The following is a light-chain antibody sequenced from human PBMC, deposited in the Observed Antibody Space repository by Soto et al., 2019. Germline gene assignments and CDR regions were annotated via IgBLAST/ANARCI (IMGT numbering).Light chain of an antibody. CDR2: RNN. V-gene: IGLV1-47*01. J-gene: IGLJ2*01. CDR3: AAWDDSLVV. CDR1: SSNIGSAY. Sequence: QSVLTQPPSASGTPGQTVTISCSGSSSNIGSAYIYWYQHLPGTAPKLLIYRNNQRASGVPDRFSASKSGTSASLAISGLRSEDDADYYCAAWDDSLVVFGGGPKLTVL.